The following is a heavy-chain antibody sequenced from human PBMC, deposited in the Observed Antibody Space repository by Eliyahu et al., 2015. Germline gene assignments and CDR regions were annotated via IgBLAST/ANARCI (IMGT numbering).Heavy chain of an antibody. CDR3: ARIYCGGGRCCEDS. D-gene: IGHD2-15*01. Sequence: QVQLQESGPGLVKPSETLSLTCTVSGASISTYYWSWIRQPPGKGLEWIGYIDNSGSTNYNPSLKSRVTISVDTSKNQFSLKLSSVTAADTAVYYCARIYCGGGRCCEDSWGRGSLVTVSS. CDR1: GASISTYY. J-gene: IGHJ4*02. V-gene: IGHV4-59*01. CDR2: IDNSGST.